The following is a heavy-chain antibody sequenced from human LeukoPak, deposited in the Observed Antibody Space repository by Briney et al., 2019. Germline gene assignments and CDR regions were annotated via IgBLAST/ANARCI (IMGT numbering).Heavy chain of an antibody. CDR2: INPSGGST. CDR1: GYTFTSYY. J-gene: IGHJ6*02. V-gene: IGHV1-46*01. D-gene: IGHD3-22*01. Sequence: ASVKVSCKASGYTFTSYYMHWVRQAPGQGLEWMGIINPSGGSTSYAQKFQGRVTMTRDTSTSTVYMELSSLRSEDTAVYYCARGPPLSWFSNPYYDSSGYYRKSYYYYGMDVWGQGTTVTVSS. CDR3: ARGPPLSWFSNPYYDSSGYYRKSYYYYGMDV.